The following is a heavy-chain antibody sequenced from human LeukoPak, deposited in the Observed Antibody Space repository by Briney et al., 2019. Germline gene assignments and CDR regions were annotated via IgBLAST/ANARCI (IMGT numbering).Heavy chain of an antibody. CDR1: GYSFTSYW. V-gene: IGHV5-51*01. Sequence: GESLKISCNGSGYSFTSYWIGWVRQISGKGREWMGIIYPGDYDTRYSPSFQGQVTISADKSISTAYLQCSSLKASDTAMYYCAKSLGYCSSTSCYIHCDYWGQGTLVTVSS. D-gene: IGHD2-2*02. CDR3: AKSLGYCSSTSCYIHCDY. CDR2: IYPGDYDT. J-gene: IGHJ4*02.